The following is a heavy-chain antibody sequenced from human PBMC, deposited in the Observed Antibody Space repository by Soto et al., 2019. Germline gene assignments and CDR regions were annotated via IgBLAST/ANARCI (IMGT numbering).Heavy chain of an antibody. D-gene: IGHD6-6*01. CDR3: ARHRAYIAARPGPLDY. CDR2: IYYSGST. V-gene: IGHV4-39*01. J-gene: IGHJ4*02. Sequence: PSETLSLTCTVSGGSISSSSYYWGWIRQPPGKGLEWIGSIYYSGSTYYNPSLKSRVTISVDTSKNQFSLKLSSVTAADTAVYYCARHRAYIAARPGPLDYWGQGTLVTVSS. CDR1: GGSISSSSYY.